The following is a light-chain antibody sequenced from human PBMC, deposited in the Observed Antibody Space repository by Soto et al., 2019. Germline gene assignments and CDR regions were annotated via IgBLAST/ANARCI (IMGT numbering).Light chain of an antibody. CDR3: QKYGSSLIT. J-gene: IGKJ5*01. Sequence: EMVLTQSPGTLSLSPGERATLSCRASQSVSSSYLAWYQQKPGQAPRLLIYGASSRATGIPDRFSGSGSGTDFTLTISRLEPEDFAVYYCQKYGSSLITFGQGTRLEI. V-gene: IGKV3-20*01. CDR2: GAS. CDR1: QSVSSSY.